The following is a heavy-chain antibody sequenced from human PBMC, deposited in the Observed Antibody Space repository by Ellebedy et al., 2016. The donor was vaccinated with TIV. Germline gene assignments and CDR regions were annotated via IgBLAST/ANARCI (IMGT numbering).Heavy chain of an antibody. Sequence: AASVKVSCKASGFTFTRYGINWVRQAPGQGLEWMGWISGYSGNTDYAQKFRGRVTMTTDTGTNTGYMELTSLTSDDTAVYYCARGSGPNWLDPWGQGTLVTVSS. V-gene: IGHV1-18*04. CDR3: ARGSGPNWLDP. D-gene: IGHD6-19*01. CDR1: GFTFTRYG. CDR2: ISGYSGNT. J-gene: IGHJ5*01.